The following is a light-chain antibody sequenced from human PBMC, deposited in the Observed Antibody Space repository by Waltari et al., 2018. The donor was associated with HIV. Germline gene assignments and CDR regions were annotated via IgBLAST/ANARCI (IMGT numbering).Light chain of an antibody. CDR2: GAS. CDR3: QSYKSAPFT. J-gene: IGKJ4*01. CDR1: QGISNY. Sequence: DIQLTPSPSSRSASVGDSVTITCRASQGISNYLAWYQQKAGKVPKVLIYGASSLQSGVPSRFTGSGSGTEFTLTISSLQPEDVATYYCQSYKSAPFTFGGGTRVEIK. V-gene: IGKV1-27*01.